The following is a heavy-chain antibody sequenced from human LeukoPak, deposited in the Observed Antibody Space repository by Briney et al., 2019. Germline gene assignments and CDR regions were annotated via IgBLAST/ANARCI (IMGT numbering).Heavy chain of an antibody. J-gene: IGHJ4*02. CDR2: ISGSGGST. Sequence: GGSLRLSCAASGFTFSSYAMSWVRQAPGKGLEWVSTISGSGGSTFFADSVKGRFTISRDNSKNTLYLQMNSLRAEDTAVYYCARGEPLTVTTSDYFDYWGQGTLVTVSS. D-gene: IGHD4-17*01. CDR1: GFTFSSYA. V-gene: IGHV3-23*01. CDR3: ARGEPLTVTTSDYFDY.